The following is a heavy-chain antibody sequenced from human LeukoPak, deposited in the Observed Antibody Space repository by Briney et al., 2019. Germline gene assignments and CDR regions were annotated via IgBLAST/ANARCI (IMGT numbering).Heavy chain of an antibody. Sequence: PSETLSLTCTVSGGSISSSSYYWGWIRQPPGKGLEWIGSIYYSGSTYYNPSLKSRVTISVDTSKNQFSLKLSSVTAADTAVYYCARRNQAGDYYYYYGMDVWGQGTTVTVSS. V-gene: IGHV4-39*01. CDR2: IYYSGST. CDR1: GGSISSSSYY. CDR3: ARRNQAGDYYYYYGMDV. J-gene: IGHJ6*02.